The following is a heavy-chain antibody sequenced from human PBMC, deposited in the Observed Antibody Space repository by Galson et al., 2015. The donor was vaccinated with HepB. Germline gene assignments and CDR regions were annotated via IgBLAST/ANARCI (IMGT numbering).Heavy chain of an antibody. J-gene: IGHJ4*02. V-gene: IGHV1-69*13. CDR2: IIPLFRTS. CDR3: AKDAQN. CDR1: GGTFSSYT. Sequence: SVKVSCKASGGTFSSYTISWVRQPPGQGLEWMGGIIPLFRTSNYAQEFQGRVTITADESTRTAYMELSSLRSEDTAVYYCAKDAQNWGQGTLVTVSS.